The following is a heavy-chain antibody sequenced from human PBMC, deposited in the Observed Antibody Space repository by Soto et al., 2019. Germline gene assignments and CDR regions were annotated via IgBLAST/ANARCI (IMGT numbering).Heavy chain of an antibody. J-gene: IGHJ4*02. CDR1: GFTFSSYG. CDR3: AKGANYYDSSGYALDY. V-gene: IGHV3-30*18. Sequence: GGSLRLSCAASGFTFSSYGMHWVRQAPGKGLEWVAVISYDGSNKYYADSVKGRFTISRDNSKNTLYLQMNSLRAEDTAVYYCAKGANYYDSSGYALDYWGQGTLVTVSS. CDR2: ISYDGSNK. D-gene: IGHD3-22*01.